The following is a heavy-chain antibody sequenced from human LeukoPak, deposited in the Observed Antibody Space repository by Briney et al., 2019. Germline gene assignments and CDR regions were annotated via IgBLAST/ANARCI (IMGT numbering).Heavy chain of an antibody. CDR2: IYYSGST. J-gene: IGHJ5*02. CDR1: GGSISSGSYY. D-gene: IGHD6-19*01. V-gene: IGHV4-39*07. CDR3: ARVSSSGWFQAFDP. Sequence: SETLSLTCTVSGGSISSGSYYWSWIRQPAGKGLEWIGSIYYSGSTYYNPSLKSRVTISVDTSKNQFSLKLSSVTAADTAVYYCARVSSSGWFQAFDPWGQGTLVTVSS.